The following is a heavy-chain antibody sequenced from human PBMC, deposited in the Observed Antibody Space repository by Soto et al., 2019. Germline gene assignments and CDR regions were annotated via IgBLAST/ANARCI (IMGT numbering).Heavy chain of an antibody. V-gene: IGHV3-11*06. CDR3: ARAQQQLVLFDY. CDR2: ISSSSSYT. Sequence: DWTGGSLRLSCAASGFTFSDYYMSWIRQAPGKGLEWVSYISSSSSYTNYADSVKGRFTISRDNAKNSLYLQMNSLRAEDTAVYYCARAQQQLVLFDYWGQGTLVTVSS. J-gene: IGHJ4*02. CDR1: GFTFSDYY. D-gene: IGHD6-13*01.